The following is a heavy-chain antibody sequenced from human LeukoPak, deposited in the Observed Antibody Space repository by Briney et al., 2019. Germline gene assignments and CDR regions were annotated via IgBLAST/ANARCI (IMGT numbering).Heavy chain of an antibody. CDR2: ILPSGGEI. CDR3: ATYRQVLLPFES. V-gene: IGHV3-23*01. CDR1: GFTFSNYW. D-gene: IGHD2-8*02. J-gene: IGHJ4*02. Sequence: GGSLRLSCTASGFTFSNYWMSWVRQPPGKGLEWVSSILPSGGEIHYADSVRGRFTISRDNSKSTLSLQMNSLRAEDTAIYYCATYRQVLLPFESWGQGTLVTVSS.